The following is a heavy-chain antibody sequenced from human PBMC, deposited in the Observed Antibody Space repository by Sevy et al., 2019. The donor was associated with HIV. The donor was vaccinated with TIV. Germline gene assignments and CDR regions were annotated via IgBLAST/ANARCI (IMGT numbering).Heavy chain of an antibody. CDR2: IKSKTDGGTT. CDR3: TREVSSTTARPGLGMDV. J-gene: IGHJ6*02. CDR1: GFTFSNAW. Sequence: GGCLRLSCAASGFTFSNAWMSWVRQAPGKGLEWVGRIKSKTDGGTTDYAAPVKGRITISRDDSKNTVYLQMNSLKTEDTAVYYCTREVSSTTARPGLGMDVWGQGNTVTVSS. D-gene: IGHD6-6*01. V-gene: IGHV3-15*01.